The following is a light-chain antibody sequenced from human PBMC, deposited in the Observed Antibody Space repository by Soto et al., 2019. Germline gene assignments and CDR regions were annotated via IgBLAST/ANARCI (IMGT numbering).Light chain of an antibody. CDR2: GAS. J-gene: IGKJ4*01. CDR1: QSVSSN. CDR3: HQYNNWPPLT. Sequence: IVMTQSPATLSVSPGERATLSCRASQSVSSNLAWYQQKPGQAPRLLIFGASTRATGIPARFSGSGSGTEFTLTISSLQSEDFAVYFCHQYNNWPPLTFGGGTKADI. V-gene: IGKV3-15*01.